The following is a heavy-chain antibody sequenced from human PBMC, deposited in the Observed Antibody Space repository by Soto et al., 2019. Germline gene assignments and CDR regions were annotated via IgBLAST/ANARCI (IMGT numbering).Heavy chain of an antibody. D-gene: IGHD5-18*01. CDR3: ARHGYNYGGGYFDY. J-gene: IGHJ4*02. CDR1: GVTVSRNY. Sequence: EVQLVESGGGLVQPGGSLRLSCAASGVTVSRNYRTWVRRAQGKGLEWVSVIYSGGSTYYADSVKGRFTISRDNSKNTLYLQMNSLRAEDTAVYYCARHGYNYGGGYFDYWGQGTLVTVSS. V-gene: IGHV3-66*04. CDR2: IYSGGST.